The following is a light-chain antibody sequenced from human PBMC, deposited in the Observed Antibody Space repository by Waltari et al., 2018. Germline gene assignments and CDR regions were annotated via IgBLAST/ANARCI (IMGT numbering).Light chain of an antibody. CDR2: RNN. CDR3: SAWDSSLSAWV. CDR1: NNNVGYEG. J-gene: IGLJ3*02. V-gene: IGLV10-54*04. Sequence: QAGLTQPPSVSKGLRQTATLTCTGNNNNVGYEGATWRQQHQGQPPKLLFYRNNNRPSGISERFSASRSGSTASLTITGLQTEDEADYYCSAWDSSLSAWVFGGGTKLTVL.